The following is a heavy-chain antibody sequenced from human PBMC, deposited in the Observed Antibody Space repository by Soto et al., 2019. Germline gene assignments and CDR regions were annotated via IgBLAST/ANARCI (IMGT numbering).Heavy chain of an antibody. CDR1: GFTFRNFA. J-gene: IGHJ4*02. V-gene: IGHV3-23*01. D-gene: IGHD6-19*01. CDR3: AKTMQWPVRCFDY. CDR2: ISGSGGST. Sequence: SGGSLRLSCAASGFTFRNFAMSWVRQAPGKGLEWVSAISGSGGSTYYADSVKGRFTISRDNSKNTLYLQMNSLRAEDTAVYYCAKTMQWPVRCFDYWGQGTLVTVSS.